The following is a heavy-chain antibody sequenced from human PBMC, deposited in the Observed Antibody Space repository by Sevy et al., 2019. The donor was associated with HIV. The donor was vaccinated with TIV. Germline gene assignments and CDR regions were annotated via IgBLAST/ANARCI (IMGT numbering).Heavy chain of an antibody. J-gene: IGHJ4*02. D-gene: IGHD3-10*02. CDR1: GFTFNIYE. Sequence: GGSLRLSCVASGFTFNIYEMNWVRQAPGQWLEWVSYISSSFTNIYYADSVKGRFTISRDNAKNSLYLQMNSLRAEDTAVYYCTNYVHYWGQGTLVTVSS. CDR2: ISSSFTNI. CDR3: TNYVHY. V-gene: IGHV3-48*03.